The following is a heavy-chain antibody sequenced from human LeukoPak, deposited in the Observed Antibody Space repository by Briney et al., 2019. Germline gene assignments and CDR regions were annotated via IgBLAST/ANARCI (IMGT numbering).Heavy chain of an antibody. CDR2: IIPILGIA. D-gene: IGHD3-22*01. J-gene: IGHJ5*02. CDR1: GGTFSSYA. V-gene: IGHV1-69*04. CDR3: AQDYYDSSGYHKSGRVYNWFDP. Sequence: SVKVSCKASGGTFSSYAISWVRQAPGQGLEWMGRIIPILGIANYAQKFQGRVTITADKSTSTAYTELSSLRSEDTAVYYCAQDYYDSSGYHKSGRVYNWFDPWGQGTLVTVSS.